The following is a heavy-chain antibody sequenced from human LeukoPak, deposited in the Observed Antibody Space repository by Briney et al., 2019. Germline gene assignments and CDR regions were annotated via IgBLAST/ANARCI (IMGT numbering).Heavy chain of an antibody. V-gene: IGHV1-2*02. CDR2: INPNSGGT. J-gene: IGHJ4*02. CDR3: AIQTSIAAAGTWDY. Sequence: ASVKVSCKASGYTFTGYYMHWVRQAPGQGLEWMGWINPNSGGTNYAQKFQGRVTMTRDTSISTAYMELSRLRSDDTAVYYCAIQTSIAAAGTWDYWGQGTLVTVSS. D-gene: IGHD6-13*01. CDR1: GYTFTGYY.